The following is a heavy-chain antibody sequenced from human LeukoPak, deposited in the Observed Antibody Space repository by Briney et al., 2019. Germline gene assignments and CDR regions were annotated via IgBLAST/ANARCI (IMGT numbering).Heavy chain of an antibody. CDR3: VRDVDI. CDR1: GFIFSNFW. V-gene: IGHV3-7*01. CDR2: INRDGSEK. Sequence: GGSLRLSCTGSGFIFSNFWMGWARQGPGKGLQWVASINRDGSEKHPVDSVKGWFTISRDNAKNSGYLQMNGLTVEDTAVYYCVRDVDIWGQGTLVTVSS. D-gene: IGHD5-24*01. J-gene: IGHJ4*02.